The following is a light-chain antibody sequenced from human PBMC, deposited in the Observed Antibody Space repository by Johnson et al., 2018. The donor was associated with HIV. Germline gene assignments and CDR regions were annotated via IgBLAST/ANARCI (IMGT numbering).Light chain of an antibody. J-gene: IGLJ1*01. V-gene: IGLV1-51*02. CDR2: ENN. Sequence: QSVLTQPPSVSAAPGQKVTISCSGSSSNIGKNYVSWYQQFPGTAPKLLIYENNKRPSGIPERFSGSKSGTSATLGITGLQTGDEADYYCATWDSSLRTGFFGTGTKVTVL. CDR3: ATWDSSLRTGF. CDR1: SSNIGKNY.